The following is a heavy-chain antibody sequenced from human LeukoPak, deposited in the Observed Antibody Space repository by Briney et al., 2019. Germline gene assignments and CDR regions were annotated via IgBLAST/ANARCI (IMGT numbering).Heavy chain of an antibody. V-gene: IGHV3-48*03. CDR1: GFTFSSFE. CDR3: ARYRFVVGATDSFDI. J-gene: IGHJ3*02. D-gene: IGHD1-26*01. Sequence: GGSLRLSCAASGFTFSSFEMSWVRQAPGKGLEWVSYISSSGITIYYADSVKGRFTISRDNAKNSLYLQMNSLRAEDTALYYCARYRFVVGATDSFDIWGQGTMVTVSS. CDR2: ISSSGITI.